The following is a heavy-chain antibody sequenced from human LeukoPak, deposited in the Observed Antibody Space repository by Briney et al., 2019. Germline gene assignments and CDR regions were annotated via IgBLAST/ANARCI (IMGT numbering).Heavy chain of an antibody. CDR2: IRSKANSYAT. CDR3: TSPKRYGDYGNDY. CDR1: GFSFSGSA. J-gene: IGHJ4*02. V-gene: IGHV3-73*01. Sequence: PGGSLRLFCAASGFSFSGSAMHWVRQASGKGLEWVGRIRSKANSYATAHAASVNGRFTISRNDSKNTAYLQLNSLKTEDTAVYYCTSPKRYGDYGNDYWAREPWSPSPQ. D-gene: IGHD4-17*01.